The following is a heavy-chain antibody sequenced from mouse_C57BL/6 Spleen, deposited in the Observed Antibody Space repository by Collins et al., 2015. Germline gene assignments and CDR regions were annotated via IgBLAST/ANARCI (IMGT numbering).Heavy chain of an antibody. V-gene: IGHV1-82*01. J-gene: IGHJ4*01. Sequence: QVQLQQSGPELVKPGASVKISCKASGYAFSSSWMNWVKQRPGKGLEWIGRIYPGDGDTNYNGKFKGKATLTADKSSSTAYMQLSSLTSEDSAVYFCARWGIYYHGDYWGQGTSVTVSS. CDR1: GYAFSSSW. D-gene: IGHD1-1*01. CDR2: IYPGDGDT. CDR3: ARWGIYYHGDY.